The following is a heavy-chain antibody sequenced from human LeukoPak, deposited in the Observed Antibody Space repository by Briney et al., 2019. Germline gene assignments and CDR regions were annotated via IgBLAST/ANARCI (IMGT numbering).Heavy chain of an antibody. Sequence: SETLSLTCTVSGGSISSYYWSWIRQPPGQGLEWIGRIYTSGSTNYNPSLKSRVTMSVDTSKNQFSLKLSSVTAADTAVYYCALAYGSGSYYPGDQFDYWGQGTLVTVSS. V-gene: IGHV4-4*07. CDR1: GGSISSYY. J-gene: IGHJ4*02. D-gene: IGHD3-10*01. CDR3: ALAYGSGSYYPGDQFDY. CDR2: IYTSGST.